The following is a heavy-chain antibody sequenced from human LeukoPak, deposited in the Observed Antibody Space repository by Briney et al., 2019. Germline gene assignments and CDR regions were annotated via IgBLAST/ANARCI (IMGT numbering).Heavy chain of an antibody. D-gene: IGHD3-22*01. CDR1: GGSISSGGYY. J-gene: IGHJ5*02. V-gene: IGHV4-31*03. Sequence: SETLSLTCTVSGGSISSGGYYWSWIRQRPGKGLEWIGYIYYSGSTYYNPSLKSRVNISVATSKNYFSLKLSSVTAADTAVYYCARAAIDSSGYPHWFDPWGQGTLVTVSS. CDR3: ARAAIDSSGYPHWFDP. CDR2: IYYSGST.